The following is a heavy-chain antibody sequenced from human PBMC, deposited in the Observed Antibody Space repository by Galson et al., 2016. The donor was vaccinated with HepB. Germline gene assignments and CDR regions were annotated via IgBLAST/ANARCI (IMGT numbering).Heavy chain of an antibody. CDR3: ARVLFGSGSYWCLDV. J-gene: IGHJ6*02. V-gene: IGHV3-48*02. Sequence: SLRLSCAASGFTFSSYTMNWVRQAPGKGLEWVSYISSNGATIHYADSVKGRFTLTRDNAKNSLYLQMNSLRDEDTAVYFCARVLFGSGSYWCLDVWGQGTTVTVSS. CDR2: ISSNGATI. CDR1: GFTFSSYT. D-gene: IGHD3-10*01.